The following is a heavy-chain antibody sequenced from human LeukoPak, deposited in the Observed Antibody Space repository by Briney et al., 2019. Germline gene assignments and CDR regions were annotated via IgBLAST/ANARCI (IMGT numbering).Heavy chain of an antibody. V-gene: IGHV3-23*01. Sequence: GGSLRLSCAASGFTFTTSPMSWVRRAPGEGLEWVSSISDSGGSTFYADSVKGRFTISRDNSKSTLFLQMHSLRADDTAVYYCAKHQWERSGVSDWGQGTLVTVSS. D-gene: IGHD1-26*01. CDR2: ISDSGGST. CDR3: AKHQWERSGVSD. CDR1: GFTFTTSP. J-gene: IGHJ4*02.